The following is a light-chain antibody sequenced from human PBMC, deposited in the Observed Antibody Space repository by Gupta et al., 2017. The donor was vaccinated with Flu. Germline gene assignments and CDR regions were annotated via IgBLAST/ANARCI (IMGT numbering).Light chain of an antibody. V-gene: IGKV3-15*01. J-gene: IGKJ1*01. CDR2: GSS. CDR3: QPYHNWPRT. CDR1: ESVSNN. Sequence: GERAPLSFRASESVSNNLAWVQPKPSQAPRLLIFGSSFRGTGGPDRFRCRWSGTEFTLTIRGLQAEDFAVYYWQPYHNWPRTFGQGTRVDIK.